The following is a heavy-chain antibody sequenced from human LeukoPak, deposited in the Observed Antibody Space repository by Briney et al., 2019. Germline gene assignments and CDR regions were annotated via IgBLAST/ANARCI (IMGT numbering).Heavy chain of an antibody. CDR1: GFTFSSSS. V-gene: IGHV3-21*01. J-gene: IGHJ4*02. D-gene: IGHD1-26*01. CDR3: ATSRSGY. Sequence: GGSLRLSCAASGFTFSSSSMNRVRQAPGKGLEWVSSISSTGSNTYYADSVRGRFTISRDNAKNSLYLQMNSLRAEDTAVYFCATSRSGYWGQGTLVTVSS. CDR2: ISSTGSNT.